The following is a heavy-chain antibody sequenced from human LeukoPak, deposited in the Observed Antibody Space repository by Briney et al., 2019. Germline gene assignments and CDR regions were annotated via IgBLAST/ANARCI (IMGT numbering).Heavy chain of an antibody. V-gene: IGHV3-15*01. CDR1: GFTFSNAW. CDR2: IKSKTDGGTT. CDR3: TTEDIVVVVAATSYFQH. Sequence: GGSLRLSCAASGFTFSNAWMSWVRQAPGKGLEWVGRIKSKTDGGTTDYAAPVKGRFTISRDDPKNTLYLQMNSLKTEDTAVYYCTTEDIVVVVAATSYFQHWGQGTLVTVSS. J-gene: IGHJ1*01. D-gene: IGHD2-15*01.